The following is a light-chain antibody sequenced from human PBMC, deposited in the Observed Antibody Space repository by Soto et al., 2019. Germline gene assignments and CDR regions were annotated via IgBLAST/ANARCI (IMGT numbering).Light chain of an antibody. V-gene: IGKV1-5*01. CDR1: QSISSW. CDR2: DAS. CDR3: QQSHSVPFT. Sequence: DIQMTQSPSTLSASVGDRVTITCRASQSISSWLAWYQQKPGKAPKLLIYDASSLESGVPSRFSGSGSGTEFTLTISSLQPDDFATYYCQQSHSVPFTFGPGTKVHIE. J-gene: IGKJ3*01.